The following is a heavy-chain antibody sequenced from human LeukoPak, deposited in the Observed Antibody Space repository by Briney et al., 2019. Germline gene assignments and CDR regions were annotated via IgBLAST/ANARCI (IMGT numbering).Heavy chain of an antibody. J-gene: IGHJ4*02. Sequence: SETLSLTCTVSGGSISSGSYYWSWIRQPAGKGLEWIGRIYTSGSTNYNPSLKSRVTISVDTSKNQFSLKLSSVTAADTAVYYCASGTYSSSWPHYFDYWGQGTLVTVSS. CDR1: GGSISSGSYY. V-gene: IGHV4-61*02. D-gene: IGHD6-13*01. CDR2: IYTSGST. CDR3: ASGTYSSSWPHYFDY.